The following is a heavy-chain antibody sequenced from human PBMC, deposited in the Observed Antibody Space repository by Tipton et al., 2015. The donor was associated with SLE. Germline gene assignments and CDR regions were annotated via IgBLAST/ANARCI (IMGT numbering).Heavy chain of an antibody. V-gene: IGHV4-59*11. CDR3: ARSDYYDSSGYYSYAFDI. Sequence: TLSLTCTVSGGSISSHYWSWIRQPPGKGLEWIGYIYNSGSGNYNPSLKSRVTISVETSKNQFSVKLSSVSAADSAVYYCARSDYYDSSGYYSYAFDIWGQGTMVTVSS. D-gene: IGHD3-22*01. CDR1: GGSISSHY. J-gene: IGHJ3*02. CDR2: IYNSGSG.